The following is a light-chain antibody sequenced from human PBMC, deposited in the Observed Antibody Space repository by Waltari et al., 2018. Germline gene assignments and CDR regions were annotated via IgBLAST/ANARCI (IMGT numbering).Light chain of an antibody. CDR2: GSS. V-gene: IGKV3-20*01. CDR3: QQYVSSPVT. Sequence: EIVLTQSPGTLSLSPGERATLSCRVSQSVSSTYLAWYQQKAGQAPRLLIYGSSTRATCIPDRFSGSGSRTEFTLTISRLEPEDFAVYYCQQYVSSPVTFGGGTKVEIK. CDR1: QSVSSTY. J-gene: IGKJ4*01.